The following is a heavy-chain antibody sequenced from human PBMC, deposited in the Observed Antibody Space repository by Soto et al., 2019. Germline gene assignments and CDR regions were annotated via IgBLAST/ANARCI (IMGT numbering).Heavy chain of an antibody. Sequence: QVELIQSGGGEVQPGRSLRLSCEASGFIFTNYGMHWVRQAPGKGLEWVAVVSYDGSKEYYADSVKGRFTISRDNSKNMVYLQMSSLRVEDTAVYFCAGQYSSSSVEFWGQGTLVTVSS. D-gene: IGHD6-6*01. V-gene: IGHV3-30*03. CDR2: VSYDGSKE. CDR3: AGQYSSSSVEF. CDR1: GFIFTNYG. J-gene: IGHJ4*02.